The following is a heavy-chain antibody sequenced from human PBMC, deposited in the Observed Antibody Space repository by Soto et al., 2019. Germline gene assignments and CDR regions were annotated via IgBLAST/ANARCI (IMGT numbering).Heavy chain of an antibody. CDR3: ARDTSSGWYYFDY. Sequence: LRLSCAASGFTFSSYAMHWVRQAPGKGLEWVAVISYDGSNKYYADSVKGRFTISRDNSKNTLYLQMNSLRAEDTAVYYCARDTSSGWYYFDYWGQGTLVTVSS. D-gene: IGHD6-19*01. J-gene: IGHJ4*02. V-gene: IGHV3-30-3*01. CDR2: ISYDGSNK. CDR1: GFTFSSYA.